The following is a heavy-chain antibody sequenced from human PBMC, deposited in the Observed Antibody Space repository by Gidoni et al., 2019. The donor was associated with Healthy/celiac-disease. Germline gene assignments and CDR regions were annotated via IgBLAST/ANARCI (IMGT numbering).Heavy chain of an antibody. CDR2: IYWNDDK. CDR3: AHRRLSQDFDFFDY. V-gene: IGHV2-5*01. Sequence: QITLKESGPTLVKPTQTLTLTCTFSGFSLSTSGVGVGWLRQPPGKALEWLALIYWNDDKRYSPSLKSRLNITKDTSKNQVVLTMTNMDPVDTATYYCAHRRLSQDFDFFDYWGQGTLVTVSS. D-gene: IGHD2-15*01. CDR1: GFSLSTSGVG. J-gene: IGHJ4*02.